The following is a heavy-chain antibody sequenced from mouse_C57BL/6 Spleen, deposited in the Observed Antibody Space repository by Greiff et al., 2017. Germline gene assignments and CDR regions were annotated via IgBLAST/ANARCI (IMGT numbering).Heavy chain of an antibody. J-gene: IGHJ2*01. CDR1: GFNIKNTY. CDR3: ASPYYDGSRYFDY. V-gene: IGHV14-3*01. CDR2: IDPANGNT. Sequence: VQLQQSVAELVRPGASVKLSCTASGFNIKNTYMHWVKQRPEQGLEWIGRIDPANGNTKYAPKFQGKATITADTSSNTAYLQLSSLTSEDTAIDYCASPYYDGSRYFDYWGQGTTLTVSS. D-gene: IGHD1-1*01.